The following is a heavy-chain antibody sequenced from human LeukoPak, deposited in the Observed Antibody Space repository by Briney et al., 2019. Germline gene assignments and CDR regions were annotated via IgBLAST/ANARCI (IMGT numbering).Heavy chain of an antibody. V-gene: IGHV4-34*01. D-gene: IGHD3-10*01. CDR2: INHSGST. CDR3: ARARSAVRGAKIDY. CDR1: GGSFSGYY. Sequence: PSETLSLTCAVYGGSFSGYYWSWIRQPPGKGLEWIGEINHSGSTNYNPSLKSRVTISVDTSKNQFSLKLSSVTAADTAVYYCARARSAVRGAKIDYWGQGTLVTVSS. J-gene: IGHJ4*02.